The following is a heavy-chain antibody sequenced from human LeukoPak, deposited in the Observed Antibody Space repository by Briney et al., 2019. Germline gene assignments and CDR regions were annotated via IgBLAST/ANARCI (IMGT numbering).Heavy chain of an antibody. CDR1: GGSISSGSYY. J-gene: IGHJ4*02. D-gene: IGHD1-1*01. V-gene: IGHV4-30-2*01. CDR3: ARAANGLGSPLYYFDY. CDR2: IYHSGST. Sequence: SETLPLTCTVSGGSISSGSYYWSWIRQPPGKGLEWIGYIYHSGSTYYNPSLKSRVTISVDRSKNQFSLKLSSVTAADTAVYYCARAANGLGSPLYYFDYWGQGTLVTVSS.